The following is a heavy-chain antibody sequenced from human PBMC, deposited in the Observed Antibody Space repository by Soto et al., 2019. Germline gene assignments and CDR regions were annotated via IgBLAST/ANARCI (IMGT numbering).Heavy chain of an antibody. V-gene: IGHV3-21*01. J-gene: IGHJ4*02. Sequence: GGSLRLSCAASGFTFSSYSMNWFRQAPGKGLDWVSTISSSATYIYHTDSVRGRFTISRDNAKNSLYLQMDSLRAEDTAVYYCAGGGFGELLYRLFDYWGQGTLVTVSS. CDR1: GFTFSSYS. CDR2: ISSSATYI. CDR3: AGGGFGELLYRLFDY. D-gene: IGHD3-10*01.